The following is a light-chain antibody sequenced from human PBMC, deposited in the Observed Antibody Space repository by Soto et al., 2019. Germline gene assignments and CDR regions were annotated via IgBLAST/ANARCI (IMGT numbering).Light chain of an antibody. CDR3: HQRSSWPLT. V-gene: IGKV3-11*01. Sequence: EIVLTQSPATLSLSPGERATLSCRASQSISSYLAWYQQKPGQAPRLLIYDAYNRATGIPARFSGSGSGTDFTLISSSLEPEDFAVYYCHQRSSWPLTVGLGTRLEIK. J-gene: IGKJ5*01. CDR2: DAY. CDR1: QSISSY.